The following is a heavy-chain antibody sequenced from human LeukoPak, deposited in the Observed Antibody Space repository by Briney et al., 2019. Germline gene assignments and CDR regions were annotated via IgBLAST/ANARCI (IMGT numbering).Heavy chain of an antibody. Sequence: PGGSLRLSCAASGFTFSSYWMSWVRQAPGKGLEWVANLNQDGSDKYYEDSVKGRFTISRDNAKNSLYLQMNSLRAEDTAVYYCTSRGGNSPDYWGQGTLVTVPS. J-gene: IGHJ4*02. V-gene: IGHV3-7*01. D-gene: IGHD4-23*01. CDR2: LNQDGSDK. CDR1: GFTFSSYW. CDR3: TSRGGNSPDY.